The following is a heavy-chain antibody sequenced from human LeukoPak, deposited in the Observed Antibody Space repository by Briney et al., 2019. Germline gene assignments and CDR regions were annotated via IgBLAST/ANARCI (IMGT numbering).Heavy chain of an antibody. CDR2: ISGTSSYI. CDR3: ARPRDINQDYYYGMDV. CDR1: GFTFSSYA. J-gene: IGHJ6*02. V-gene: IGHV3-21*01. Sequence: PGGSLRLSCAASGFTFSSYAMNWVRQAPGKGLEWVSSISGTSSYIYYADSVKGRFAISRDNAKNSLYLQMNSLRAEDTAVYYCARPRDINQDYYYGMDVWGQGTTVTVSS. D-gene: IGHD2-15*01.